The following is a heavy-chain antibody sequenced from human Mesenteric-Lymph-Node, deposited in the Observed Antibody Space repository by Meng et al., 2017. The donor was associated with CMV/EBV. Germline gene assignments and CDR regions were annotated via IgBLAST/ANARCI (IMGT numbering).Heavy chain of an antibody. J-gene: IGHJ4*02. CDR1: FNGYY. Sequence: FNGYYMHWGRQAPGQGLEWMGRINPNSGGTNYAQKFQGRVTMTRDTSISTAYMELSRLRSDDTAVYYCARVFKYITMVRGATYYFDYWGQGTLVTVSS. V-gene: IGHV1-2*06. CDR2: INPNSGGT. CDR3: ARVFKYITMVRGATYYFDY. D-gene: IGHD3-10*01.